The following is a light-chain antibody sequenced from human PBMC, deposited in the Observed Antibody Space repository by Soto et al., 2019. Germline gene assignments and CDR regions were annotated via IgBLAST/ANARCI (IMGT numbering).Light chain of an antibody. Sequence: EMVLTKSTDPVSLSPGERSTLSCRASQSVSSYLAWYQQKPGQAPRLLIYDASNRATGIPARFSGSGSGTDFTLTICSLEPEDFAVYYCQQRSNWITFGQGARLEIK. CDR3: QQRSNWIT. J-gene: IGKJ5*01. V-gene: IGKV3-11*01. CDR1: QSVSSY. CDR2: DAS.